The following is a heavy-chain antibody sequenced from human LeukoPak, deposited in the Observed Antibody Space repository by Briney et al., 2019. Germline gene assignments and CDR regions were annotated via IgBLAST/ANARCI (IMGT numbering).Heavy chain of an antibody. J-gene: IGHJ4*02. V-gene: IGHV3-30-3*01. Sequence: GGSLRLSCAASGFTFSSYAMHWVRQAPGKGLEWVAVISYDGSNKYYADSVKGRFTISRDNSKNTLYLQMNSPRAEDTAVYYCARGGYSSSWPIDYWGQGTLVTVSS. CDR1: GFTFSSYA. D-gene: IGHD6-13*01. CDR3: ARGGYSSSWPIDY. CDR2: ISYDGSNK.